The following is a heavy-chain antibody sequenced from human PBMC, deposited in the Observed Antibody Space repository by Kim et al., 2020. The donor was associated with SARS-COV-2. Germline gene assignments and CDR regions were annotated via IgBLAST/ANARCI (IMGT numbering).Heavy chain of an antibody. D-gene: IGHD3-22*01. V-gene: IGHV1-18*04. CDR3: ARIGWYYYDSSGYSQNWFDP. CDR2: ISAYNGNT. Sequence: ASVKVSCKASGYTFTSYGISWVRQAPGQGLEWMGWISAYNGNTNYAQKLQGRVTMTTDTSTSTAYMELRSLRSDDTAVYYCARIGWYYYDSSGYSQNWFDPWGQGTLVTVSS. CDR1: GYTFTSYG. J-gene: IGHJ5*02.